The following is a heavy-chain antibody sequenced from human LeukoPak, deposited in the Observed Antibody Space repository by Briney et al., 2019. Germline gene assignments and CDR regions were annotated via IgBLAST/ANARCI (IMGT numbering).Heavy chain of an antibody. CDR3: AKGLERESRLDS. CDR2: IKYDGSEK. CDR1: GFTFSSYW. J-gene: IGHJ4*02. V-gene: IGHV3-7*03. D-gene: IGHD1-1*01. Sequence: GSLRLSCTASGFTFSSYWMNWVRQAPGKGLEWVANIKYDGSEKYHVDSVEGRFTISRDNAKNSLYLQMNSLRAEDTALYYCAKGLERESRLDSWGQGTLVTVSS.